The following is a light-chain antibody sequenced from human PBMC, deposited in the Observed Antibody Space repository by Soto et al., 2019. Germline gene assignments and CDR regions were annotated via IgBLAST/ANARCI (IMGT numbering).Light chain of an antibody. CDR2: GAS. Sequence: EIVLPQSPGILSLSPGERATLSCRASQSLNSNYLAWFQQKPGQAPRLLIYGASSRATGIPDRFSGSGSGTDFTLTISRLEPEDSAVYYCQQHGTTFGQGTKVDI. V-gene: IGKV3-20*01. CDR1: QSLNSNY. J-gene: IGKJ1*01. CDR3: QQHGTT.